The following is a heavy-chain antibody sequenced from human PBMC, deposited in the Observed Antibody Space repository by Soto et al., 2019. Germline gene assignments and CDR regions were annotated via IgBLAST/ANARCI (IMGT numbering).Heavy chain of an antibody. J-gene: IGHJ6*03. D-gene: IGHD6-6*01. CDR1: GGSISSGGYY. V-gene: IGHV4-31*03. CDR3: ARVRRYSSSSAPAAISYYYYYMDV. Sequence: SETLSLTCTVSGGSISSGGYYWSWIRQHPGKGLEWIGYIYYSGSTYYNPSLKSRVTISVDTSKNQFSLKLSSVTAADTAVYYCARVRRYSSSSAPAAISYYYYYMDVWGKGTTVTVSS. CDR2: IYYSGST.